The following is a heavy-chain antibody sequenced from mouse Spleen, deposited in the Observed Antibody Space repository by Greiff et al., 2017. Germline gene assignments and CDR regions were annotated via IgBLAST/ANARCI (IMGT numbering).Heavy chain of an antibody. Sequence: QVQLKQSGAELVRPGASVTLSCKASGYTFTDYEMHWVKQTPVHGLEWIGAIDPETGGTAYNQKFKGKAILTADKSSSTAYMELRSLTSEDSAVYYCARSGYGSSYGYAMDYWGQGTSVTVSS. D-gene: IGHD1-1*01. CDR1: GYTFTDYE. CDR2: IDPETGGT. J-gene: IGHJ4*01. V-gene: IGHV1-15*01. CDR3: ARSGYGSSYGYAMDY.